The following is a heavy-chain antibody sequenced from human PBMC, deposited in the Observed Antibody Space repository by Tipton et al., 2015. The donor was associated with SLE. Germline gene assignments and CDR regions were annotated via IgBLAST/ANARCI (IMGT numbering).Heavy chain of an antibody. CDR3: ASSVPAYAFDI. CDR1: GYSISSGYY. Sequence: TLSLTCAVSGYSISSGYYWGWIRQPPGKGLEWIGSIYHSGSTYYNPSLKSRVTISVDTSKNQFSLKLISVTAADTAVYYCASSVPAYAFDIWGQGTMVTVS. CDR2: IYHSGST. J-gene: IGHJ3*02. V-gene: IGHV4-38-2*01. D-gene: IGHD6-25*01.